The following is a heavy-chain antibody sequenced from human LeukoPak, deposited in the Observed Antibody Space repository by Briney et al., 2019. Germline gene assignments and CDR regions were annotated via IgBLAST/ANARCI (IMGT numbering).Heavy chain of an antibody. J-gene: IGHJ4*02. V-gene: IGHV3-23*01. CDR3: AKFHQYYDTSPYFDY. CDR2: ISGSGGST. Sequence: PGGSLRLSCAASGFTFSSYAMSWVRQAPGKGLEWVSAISGSGGSTYCADSVKGRFTISRDNSKNTLYLQMNSLRAEDTAVYYCAKFHQYYDTSPYFDYWGQGTLVTVSS. CDR1: GFTFSSYA. D-gene: IGHD3-22*01.